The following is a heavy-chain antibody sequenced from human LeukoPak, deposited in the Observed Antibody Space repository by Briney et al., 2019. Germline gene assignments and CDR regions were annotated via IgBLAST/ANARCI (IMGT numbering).Heavy chain of an antibody. J-gene: IGHJ4*02. CDR3: ARVGRGMTTLDY. Sequence: PSETLSLTCTVSGGSISSGDYYWSWIRQPPGKGLEWIGYIYYSGSTYYNPSLKSRVTISVDTSKNQFSLKLSSVTAADTAVYYCARVGRGMTTLDYWGQGTLVTVSS. V-gene: IGHV4-30-4*01. CDR1: GGSISSGDYY. D-gene: IGHD3-16*01. CDR2: IYYSGST.